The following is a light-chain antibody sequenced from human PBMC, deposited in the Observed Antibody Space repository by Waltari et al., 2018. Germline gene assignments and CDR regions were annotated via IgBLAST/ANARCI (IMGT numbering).Light chain of an antibody. CDR2: EDA. V-gene: IGLV3-21*03. CDR1: NIGYKG. Sequence: SYVLTQPPSVSVAPGKTATMTCGGNNIGYKGVHWYQQKPGQAPGVVVYEDAGRPSGIPGRCSGSNAGNTATLTISGVEAGDEADYYCQVWDSSSDYRVFGGGTKLTVL. CDR3: QVWDSSSDYRV. J-gene: IGLJ3*02.